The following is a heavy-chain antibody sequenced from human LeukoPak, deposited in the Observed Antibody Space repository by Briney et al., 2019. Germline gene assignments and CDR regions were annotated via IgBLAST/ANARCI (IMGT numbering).Heavy chain of an antibody. CDR2: ITGSSSYI. CDR3: ANSFGIAAPFGYFDY. D-gene: IGHD2-15*01. V-gene: IGHV3-21*01. Sequence: GGSLRLSCAASGFTFSNYNMNWVRQAPGKGLEWVSSITGSSSYIYYADSVKGRFTISRDNAKNSLYLQMNSLRAEDTAVYYCANSFGIAAPFGYFDYWGQGTLVTVSS. CDR1: GFTFSNYN. J-gene: IGHJ4*02.